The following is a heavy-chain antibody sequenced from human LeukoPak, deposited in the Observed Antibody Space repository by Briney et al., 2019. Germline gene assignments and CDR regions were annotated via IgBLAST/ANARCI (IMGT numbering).Heavy chain of an antibody. D-gene: IGHD5-24*01. V-gene: IGHV4-34*01. CDR1: GGSFSRYY. CDR2: IDHRGDT. J-gene: IGHJ4*03. CDR3: ARGATISETGYFDF. Sequence: SETLSLTCAVYGGSFSRYYWSWIRQSPGKGLEWVAEIDHRGDTNYNPSVKSRVTISVDTSKNQFSLKVRSLSAADTAVYYCARGATISETGYFDFWGQGTLVTVSS.